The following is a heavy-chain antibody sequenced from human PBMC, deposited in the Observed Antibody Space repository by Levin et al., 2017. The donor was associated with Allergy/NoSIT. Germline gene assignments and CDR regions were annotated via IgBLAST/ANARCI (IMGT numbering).Heavy chain of an antibody. J-gene: IGHJ4*02. CDR3: VKDKAGDCSFDY. D-gene: IGHD7-27*01. CDR1: GFTLSSCW. V-gene: IGHV3-7*01. CDR2: IDKDGSAK. Sequence: GESLKISCAASGFTLSSCWMSWVRQAPGKGLEWVANIDKDGSAKNYVDSVKGRFTISRDNAKNSLHLQMNSLRVEDTAVYYCVKDKAGDCSFDYWGQGTLVTVSS.